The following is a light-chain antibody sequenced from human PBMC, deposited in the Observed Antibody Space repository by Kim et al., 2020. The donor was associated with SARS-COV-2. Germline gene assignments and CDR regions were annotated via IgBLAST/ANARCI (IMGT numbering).Light chain of an antibody. CDR1: QSGSSD. CDR2: GAS. J-gene: IGKJ4*01. CDR3: HQFKKWPLT. Sequence: VSPGERVTLSCRASQSGSSDLAWYLHKPGQAPRLLVYGASTRATGIPVRFSGSGSGTEFTLTISSLQSEDFGVYYCHQFKKWPLTFGGGTKVDIK. V-gene: IGKV3-15*01.